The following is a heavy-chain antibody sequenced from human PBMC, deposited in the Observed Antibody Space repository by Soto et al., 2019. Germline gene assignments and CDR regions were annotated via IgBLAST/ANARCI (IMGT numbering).Heavy chain of an antibody. Sequence: EVQLVESGGGLVQPGGSPRLSCAASGFTFSSYWMHWVRQAPGKGLVWVSRINSDGSSTSYADSVKGRFTISRDNAKNTLYLQMNSLRAEDTAVYYCAREGSSFLAGYYYGMDVWGQGTTVTVSS. CDR2: INSDGSST. V-gene: IGHV3-74*01. CDR3: AREGSSFLAGYYYGMDV. CDR1: GFTFSSYW. D-gene: IGHD1-26*01. J-gene: IGHJ6*02.